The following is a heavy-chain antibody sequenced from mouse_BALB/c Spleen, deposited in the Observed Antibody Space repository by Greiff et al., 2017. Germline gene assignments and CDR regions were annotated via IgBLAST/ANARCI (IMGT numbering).Heavy chain of an antibody. V-gene: IGHV1S81*02. J-gene: IGHJ2*01. CDR3: ARWDY. CDR1: GYTFTSYG. CDR2: INPSNGRT. Sequence: QVQLQQPGAELVKPGASVKLSCTASGYTFTSYGMPWVQQRPGQGLEWIGEINPSNGRTNYNEKFKSKATLTVDKSSSTAYMQLSSLTSEDSAVYYCARWDYWGQGTTLTVSS.